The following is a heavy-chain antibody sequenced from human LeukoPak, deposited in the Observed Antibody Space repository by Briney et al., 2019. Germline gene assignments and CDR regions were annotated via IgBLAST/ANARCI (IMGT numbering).Heavy chain of an antibody. CDR1: GYTHTRYY. CDR2: INPNSGGT. J-gene: IGHJ4*02. CDR3: ATSRDGYNFHYFDY. V-gene: IGHV1-2*02. Sequence: ASVPVSFQATGYTHTRYYMHWVRQAPGQGLEWMGWINPNSGGTNYAQKLQGRVTMTRDTSISTAYMELSRLRSDDTAVYYCATSRDGYNFHYFDYWGQGTLVTVSS. D-gene: IGHD5-24*01.